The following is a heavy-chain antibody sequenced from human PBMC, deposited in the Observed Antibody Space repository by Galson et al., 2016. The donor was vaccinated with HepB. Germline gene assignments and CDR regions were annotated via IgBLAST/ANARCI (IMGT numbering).Heavy chain of an antibody. Sequence: SLRLSCAASGFIVSNYHMNWVRRAPGKGLEWVSGIGTSDTHVDYAASVRGRFTISRDNGKNSLFLQMNSLRAEDAAVYYCARELSWSGWDYWGQGALVSVSS. V-gene: IGHV3-21*01. CDR1: GFIVSNYH. J-gene: IGHJ4*02. D-gene: IGHD6-19*01. CDR3: ARELSWSGWDY. CDR2: IGTSDTHV.